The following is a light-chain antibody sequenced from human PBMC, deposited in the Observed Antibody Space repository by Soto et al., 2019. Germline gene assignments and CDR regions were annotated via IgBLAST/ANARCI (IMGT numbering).Light chain of an antibody. CDR1: SGSIASNY. CDR2: EDN. CDR3: QSYGATNQV. V-gene: IGLV6-57*01. J-gene: IGLJ3*02. Sequence: NFMLTQPHSVSESPGKTVIISCTRSSGSIASNYVQWYQQRPGSSPTTVIYEDNQRPSGVPDRFSGSIDSSSNSASLTISGLETEDGADYYCQSYGATNQVFGGGTKLTVL.